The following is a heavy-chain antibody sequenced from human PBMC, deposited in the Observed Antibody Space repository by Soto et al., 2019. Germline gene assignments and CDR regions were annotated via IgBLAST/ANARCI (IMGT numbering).Heavy chain of an antibody. V-gene: IGHV3-23*01. Sequence: EVQVLESGGGLVQPGGSLRLSCEGSGFTVSSHAMTWIRQAPGKGPEWVSTITADGGTYYADSVKGRFAMSRDPSKSTLYIQMNSLGAEDTAVYYCAPHVSCSGVSCQYDAFAIRGQGTMVTVSS. CDR3: APHVSCSGVSCQYDAFAI. D-gene: IGHD2-15*01. J-gene: IGHJ3*02. CDR2: ITADGGT. CDR1: GFTVSSHA.